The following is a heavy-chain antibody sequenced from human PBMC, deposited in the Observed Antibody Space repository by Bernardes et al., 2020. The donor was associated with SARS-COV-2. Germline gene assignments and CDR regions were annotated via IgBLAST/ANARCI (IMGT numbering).Heavy chain of an antibody. CDR1: GGSFSGYY. CDR2: INHSGST. Sequence: SETLSLTCAVYGGSFSGYYWSWIRQPPGKGLEWIGEINHSGSTNYNPSLKSRVTISVDTSKNQFSLKLSSVTAADTAVYYCASFAERITIFGVVINDAFDIWGQGTMVTVSS. D-gene: IGHD3-3*01. V-gene: IGHV4-34*01. J-gene: IGHJ3*02. CDR3: ASFAERITIFGVVINDAFDI.